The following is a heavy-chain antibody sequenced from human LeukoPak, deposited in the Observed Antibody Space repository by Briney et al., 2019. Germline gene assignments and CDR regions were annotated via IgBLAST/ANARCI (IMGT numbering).Heavy chain of an antibody. CDR2: NIGGST. CDR1: GFTVSSNY. CDR3: VKDKWIDH. V-gene: IGHV3-66*01. Sequence: QAGGSLRLSCAAFGFTVSSNYMSWVRQAPGKGLEWVSINIGGSTYYADSVKGRFTISRDNSKNMVYLQMSSLRAEDTAVYYRVKDKWIDHWGQGTLVTVSS. J-gene: IGHJ4*02. D-gene: IGHD2-8*01.